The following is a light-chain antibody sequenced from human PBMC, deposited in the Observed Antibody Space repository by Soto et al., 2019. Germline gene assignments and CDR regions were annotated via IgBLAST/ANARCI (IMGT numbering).Light chain of an antibody. CDR3: SSYTSSTTLV. Sequence: QSVLTQPASVSGSPGQSITISCTGSSSDVGGYNFVSWYQQHPGKAPKVMIFDVSNRPSGVSSRFSGSKSGNTASLTISRLQAEDEADYYCSSYTSSTTLVFGTGTKVTVL. CDR2: DVS. J-gene: IGLJ1*01. CDR1: SSDVGGYNF. V-gene: IGLV2-14*03.